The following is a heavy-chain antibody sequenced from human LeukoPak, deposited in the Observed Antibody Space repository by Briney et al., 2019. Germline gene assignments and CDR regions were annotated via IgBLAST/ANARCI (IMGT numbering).Heavy chain of an antibody. CDR3: ARLLDNDISGDPDTFDV. Sequence: SETLSLTCTVSGGSLSGHYWSRIRQPPGKRLEWIGYVSYTGRTKYNPSLQSRFTISIDTSKSQFSLKLTSVTSADTAVYSCARLLDNDISGDPDTFDVWGQGTTVIVSS. CDR2: VSYTGRT. J-gene: IGHJ3*01. V-gene: IGHV4-59*11. CDR1: GGSLSGHY. D-gene: IGHD3-22*01.